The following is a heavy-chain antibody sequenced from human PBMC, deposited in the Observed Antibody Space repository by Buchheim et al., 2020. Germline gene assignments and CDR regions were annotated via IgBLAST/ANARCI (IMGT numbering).Heavy chain of an antibody. V-gene: IGHV4-61*02. Sequence: QVQLQESGPGLVKPSQTLSLTCTVSGGSISSGSYYWSWIRQPAGKGLEWIGRIYTSGSTNYNPSLKSRVTISVDASKNQFSLKLSSVTAADTAVYYCARETGGGYCSGGSCYSPFVYYGMDVWGQGTT. J-gene: IGHJ6*02. CDR3: ARETGGGYCSGGSCYSPFVYYGMDV. CDR1: GGSISSGSYY. CDR2: IYTSGST. D-gene: IGHD2-15*01.